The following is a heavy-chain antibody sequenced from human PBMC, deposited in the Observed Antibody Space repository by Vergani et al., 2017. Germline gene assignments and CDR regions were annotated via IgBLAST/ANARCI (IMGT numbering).Heavy chain of an antibody. Sequence: QVQLQESGPGLVKPSETLSLTCTVSGGSISSYYWSWIRQPPGKGLEWIGYIYYSGSTNYNPSLKSRVTISVDTSKNQFSLKLSSVTAADTAVYYCARTYGEYTILYFDYWGQGTLVTVSS. CDR3: ARTYGEYTILYFDY. D-gene: IGHD4-17*01. J-gene: IGHJ4*02. CDR2: IYYSGST. CDR1: GGSISSYY. V-gene: IGHV4-59*01.